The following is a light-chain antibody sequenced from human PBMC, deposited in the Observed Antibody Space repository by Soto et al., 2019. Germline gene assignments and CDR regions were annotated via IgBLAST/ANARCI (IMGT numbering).Light chain of an antibody. J-gene: IGLJ2*01. CDR3: SSFSSSSTPVV. V-gene: IGLV2-14*03. Sequence: QSALTQPASVSGSPGQSITISCTGTSSDVGGYNYVSWYQQFLGKAPKLMIYDVSNRPSGVSNRFSGSKSGNTASLTISGPPAEDEADYYCSSFSSSSTPVVFGGGTKLTVL. CDR1: SSDVGGYNY. CDR2: DVS.